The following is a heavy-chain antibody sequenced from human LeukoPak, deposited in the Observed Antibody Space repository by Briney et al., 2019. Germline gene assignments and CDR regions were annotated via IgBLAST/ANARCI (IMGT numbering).Heavy chain of an antibody. D-gene: IGHD5-12*01. J-gene: IGHJ4*02. Sequence: PSETLSLTCSVSGGSISSGGYYWSWIRQHPGKGLEWIGYIYYSGSTYYNPSLKSRVTISVDTSKNQFSLKLSSVTAADTAVCYCASGDSGYLPGYWGQGTLVTVSS. CDR3: ASGDSGYLPGY. CDR2: IYYSGST. V-gene: IGHV4-31*03. CDR1: GGSISSGGYY.